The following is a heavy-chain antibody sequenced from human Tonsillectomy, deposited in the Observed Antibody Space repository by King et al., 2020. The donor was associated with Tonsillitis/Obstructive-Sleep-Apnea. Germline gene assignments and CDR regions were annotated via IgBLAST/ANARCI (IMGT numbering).Heavy chain of an antibody. V-gene: IGHV3-30*18. J-gene: IGHJ4*02. CDR3: AKDRSNTWSFDY. D-gene: IGHD6-13*01. CDR2: ISYDGRNI. Sequence: VQLVESGAGVVQPGRSLRLSCAASGFSFNSDGMHWVRQALGKGLEWVAVISYDGRNIYYADSVKGRFTISRDNSKNTLYLQMDSLRAEDTAVYYCAKDRSNTWSFDYWGQGTLVTVSS. CDR1: GFSFNSDG.